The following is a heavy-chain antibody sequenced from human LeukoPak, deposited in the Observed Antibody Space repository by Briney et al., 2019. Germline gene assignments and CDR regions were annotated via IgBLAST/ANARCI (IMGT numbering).Heavy chain of an antibody. CDR3: AREAYCSSTSCPFDP. V-gene: IGHV4-30-2*01. D-gene: IGHD2-2*01. CDR1: GGSISSGGYY. CDR2: IYHSGST. Sequence: SQTLSLTCTVSGGSISSGGYYWSWIRQPPGKGLEWIGYIYHSGSTYYNPSLKSRVTISVDRSKNQFSLKLSSVTAADTAVYYCAREAYCSSTSCPFDPWGQGTLVTVSS. J-gene: IGHJ5*02.